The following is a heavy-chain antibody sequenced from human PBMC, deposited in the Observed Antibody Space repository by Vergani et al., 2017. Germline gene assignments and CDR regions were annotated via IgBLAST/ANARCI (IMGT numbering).Heavy chain of an antibody. J-gene: IGHJ5*02. CDR1: GGSVSSGSYY. Sequence: QVQLQESGPGLVKPSETLSLTCTVSGGSVSSGSYYWSWIRQPPGKGLEWIGYIYYSGSTNYNPSLKSRVTISVDTSKNQFSLKLSSVTAADTAVYYCARGAILGWFDPWGQGTLVTVSS. V-gene: IGHV4-61*01. D-gene: IGHD2-2*02. CDR2: IYYSGST. CDR3: ARGAILGWFDP.